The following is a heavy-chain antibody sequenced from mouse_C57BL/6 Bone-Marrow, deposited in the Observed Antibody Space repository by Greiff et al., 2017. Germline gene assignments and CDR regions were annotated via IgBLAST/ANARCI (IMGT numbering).Heavy chain of an antibody. CDR1: GYTFTSYW. J-gene: IGHJ1*03. V-gene: IGHV1-72*01. D-gene: IGHD1-1*01. Sequence: QVHVKQPGAELVKPGASVKLSCKASGYTFTSYWMHWVKQRPGRGLEWIGRIDPNSGGTKYNEKFKSKATLTVDKPSSTAYMQLSSLTSEDSAVYYCARFDYGSSHWYFDVWGTGTTVTVAS. CDR3: ARFDYGSSHWYFDV. CDR2: IDPNSGGT.